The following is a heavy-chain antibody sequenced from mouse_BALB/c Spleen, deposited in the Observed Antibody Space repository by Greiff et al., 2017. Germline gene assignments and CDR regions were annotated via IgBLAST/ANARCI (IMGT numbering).Heavy chain of an antibody. CDR1: GYTFTNYW. Sequence: VQLQESGAELVRPGTSVKISCKASGYTFTNYWLGWVKQRPGHGLEWIGDIYPGGGYTNYNEKFKGKATLTADTSSSTAYMQLSSLTSEDSAVYFCARGGGETRAWFAYWGQGTLVTVSA. J-gene: IGHJ3*01. CDR3: ARGGGETRAWFAY. CDR2: IYPGGGYT. V-gene: IGHV1-63*02.